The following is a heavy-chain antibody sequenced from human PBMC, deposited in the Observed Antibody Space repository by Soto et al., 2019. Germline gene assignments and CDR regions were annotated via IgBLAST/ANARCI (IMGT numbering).Heavy chain of an antibody. V-gene: IGHV5-51*01. J-gene: IGHJ4*02. CDR1: GYSFTSYW. Sequence: PGESLKISCKGSGYSFTSYWIGWVRQMPGKGLEWMGIIYPGDSDTRYSPSFQGQVTISADKSISTAYLQWSSLKDSAVYYCANEPHYWGQGTLVTVSS. CDR3: ANEPHY. CDR2: IYPGDSDT.